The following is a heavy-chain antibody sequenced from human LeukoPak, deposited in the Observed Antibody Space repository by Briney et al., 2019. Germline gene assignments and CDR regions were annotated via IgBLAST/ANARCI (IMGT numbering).Heavy chain of an antibody. V-gene: IGHV3-30*03. J-gene: IGHJ4*02. D-gene: IGHD3-10*01. CDR1: GFTFSSYG. CDR2: MSYDGSNQ. CDR3: ASGSDYYGSGSYDY. Sequence: GRSLRLSCAASGFTFSSYGMHWVRQAPGKGLEWVAVMSYDGSNQYYADSVKGRFTISRDNSKNTLYLQMNSLRAEDTAVYYCASGSDYYGSGSYDYWGQGTLVTVSS.